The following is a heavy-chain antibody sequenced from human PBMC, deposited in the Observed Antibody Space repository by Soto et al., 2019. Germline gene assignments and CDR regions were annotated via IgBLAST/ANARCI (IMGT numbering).Heavy chain of an antibody. J-gene: IGHJ4*02. V-gene: IGHV4-61*01. CDR2: IYYSGST. D-gene: IGHD4-17*01. Sequence: PSETVSLTCTVSDGSVSSDSCYWSWIRQPPGKGLEWIGYIYYSGSTNYNPSLKSRVTISVDTSKNQFSLKLSSVTAADTAVYYCARRYGASFDYWGQGTLVTVSS. CDR1: DGSVSSDSCY. CDR3: ARRYGASFDY.